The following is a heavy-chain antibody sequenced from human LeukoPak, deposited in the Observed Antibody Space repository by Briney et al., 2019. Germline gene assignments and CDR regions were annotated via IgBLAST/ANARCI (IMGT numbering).Heavy chain of an antibody. D-gene: IGHD1-14*01. CDR2: IYYTGSI. CDR1: GASISTGGYY. V-gene: IGHV4-31*03. J-gene: IGHJ5*02. Sequence: SETLSLTCTFSGASISTGGYYWTWIRQPPGEGLEWIGYIYYTGSIDYNPSLKSRLSISLDTSKNQFSLKLNSVTAADTAVYYCARNRLGPWGQGTLVTVSS. CDR3: ARNRLGP.